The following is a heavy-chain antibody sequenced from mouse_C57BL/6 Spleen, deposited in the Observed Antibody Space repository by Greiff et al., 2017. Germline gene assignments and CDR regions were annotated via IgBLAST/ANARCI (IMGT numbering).Heavy chain of an antibody. J-gene: IGHJ3*01. D-gene: IGHD3-2*02. CDR3: ARHGTAQATSWFAY. Sequence: EVQVVESGGDLVKPGGSLKLSCAASGFTFSSYGMSWVRQTPDKRLEWVATISSGGSYTYYPDSVKGRFTISRDNAKNTLYLQMSSLKSEDTAMYYCARHGTAQATSWFAYWGQGTLVTVSA. CDR1: GFTFSSYG. CDR2: ISSGGSYT. V-gene: IGHV5-6*01.